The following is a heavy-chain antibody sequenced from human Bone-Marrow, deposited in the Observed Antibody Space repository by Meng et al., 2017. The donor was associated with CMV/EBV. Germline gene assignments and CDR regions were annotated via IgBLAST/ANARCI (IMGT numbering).Heavy chain of an antibody. J-gene: IGHJ3*02. CDR2: INHSGST. Sequence: SETLSLTCAVYGGSFSGYYWSWIRQLPGKGLEWIGEINHSGSTNYNPSLKSRVTISVDTSKNQFSLKLSSVTAADTAVYYCATLIMSGSYYDAFDIWGQGTRVTGSS. CDR1: GGSFSGYY. CDR3: ATLIMSGSYYDAFDI. D-gene: IGHD1-26*01. V-gene: IGHV4-34*01.